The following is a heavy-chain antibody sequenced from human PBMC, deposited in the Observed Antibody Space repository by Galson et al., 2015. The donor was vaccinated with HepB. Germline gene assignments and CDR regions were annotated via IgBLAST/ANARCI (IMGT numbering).Heavy chain of an antibody. Sequence: SLRLSCAASGFTFTTYWMIWVRQAPGKGLEWVANINQDGSEKYHVDSVKGRFTISRDNAKNSLFLQMNSLRVEDTAVYYCARRASAAYWGQGTLVTVSS. CDR3: ARRASAAY. J-gene: IGHJ4*02. V-gene: IGHV3-7*03. CDR1: GFTFTTYW. D-gene: IGHD6-25*01. CDR2: INQDGSEK.